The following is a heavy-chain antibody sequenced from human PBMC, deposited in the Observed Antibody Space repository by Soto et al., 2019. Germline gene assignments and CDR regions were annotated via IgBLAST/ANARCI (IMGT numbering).Heavy chain of an antibody. D-gene: IGHD3-22*01. V-gene: IGHV1-18*04. CDR3: ARDNANNYYDSSGYYTP. J-gene: IGHJ5*02. CDR1: GYTFTSYG. Sequence: GASVKVSCKASGYTFTSYGISWVRQAPGQGLEWMGWISAYNGNTNYAQKLQGRVTMTTDTSTSTAYMELRSLRSDDTAVYYCARDNANNYYDSSGYYTPWGQGTLVTVS. CDR2: ISAYNGNT.